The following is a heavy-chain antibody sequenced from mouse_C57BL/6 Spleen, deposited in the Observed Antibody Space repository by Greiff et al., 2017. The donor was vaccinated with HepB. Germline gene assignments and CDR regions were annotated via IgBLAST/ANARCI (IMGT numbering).Heavy chain of an antibody. CDR2: ISSGGDYI. V-gene: IGHV5-9-1*02. CDR1: GFTFSSYA. J-gene: IGHJ1*03. Sequence: EVHLVESGEGLVKPGGSLKLSCAASGFTFSSYAMSWVRQTPEKRLEWVAYISSGGDYIYYADTVKGRFTISRDNARNTLYLQMSSLKSEDTAMYYCTRLTGSYWYFDVWGTGTTVTVSS. CDR3: TRLTGSYWYFDV. D-gene: IGHD4-1*01.